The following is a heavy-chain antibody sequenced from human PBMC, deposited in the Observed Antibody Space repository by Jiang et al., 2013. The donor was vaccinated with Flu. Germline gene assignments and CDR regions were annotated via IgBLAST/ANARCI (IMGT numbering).Heavy chain of an antibody. V-gene: IGHV6-1*01. CDR3: TRGLMDYYFDQ. Sequence: QTLSLTCAISGDSVSRNSVAWNWIRQSPSRGLEWLGRTYYRSKWYNDYAVSVKGRITINPDTSKNQFSLQLNSVTPEDTALYYCTRGLMDYYFDQWGQGTLVTVSS. CDR1: GDSVSRNSVA. CDR2: TYYRSKWYN. J-gene: IGHJ4*02. D-gene: IGHD3/OR15-3a*01.